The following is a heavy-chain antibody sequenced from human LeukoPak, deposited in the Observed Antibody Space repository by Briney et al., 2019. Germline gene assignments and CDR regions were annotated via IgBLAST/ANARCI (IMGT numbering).Heavy chain of an antibody. CDR3: ATDRYYDSSGYYNFDY. V-gene: IGHV1-24*01. CDR1: GYTLTELS. CDR2: FDSEDGET. Sequence: EASVKVSCKVSGYTLTELSMHWVRQAPGKGLEWMGGFDSEDGETIYAQKFQGRVTMTEDTSTDTAYMELSSLRSEDTAVYYCATDRYYDSSGYYNFDYWGQGTLVTVSS. J-gene: IGHJ4*02. D-gene: IGHD3-22*01.